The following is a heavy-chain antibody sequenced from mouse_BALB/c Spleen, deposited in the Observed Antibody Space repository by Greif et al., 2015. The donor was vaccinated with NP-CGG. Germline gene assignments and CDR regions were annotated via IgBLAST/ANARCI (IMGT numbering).Heavy chain of an antibody. J-gene: IGHJ4*01. CDR2: IDPANGNT. CDR1: GFNIKDTY. CDR3: ARWLPSYAMDY. V-gene: IGHV14-3*02. Sequence: DVKLQESGAELVKPGASVKLSCTASGFNIKDTYMHWVKQRPEQGLEWIGRIDPANGNTKYDPKFQGKATITADTSSNTAYLQLSSLTSEDTAVYYCARWLPSYAMDYWGQGTSVTVSS. D-gene: IGHD2-2*01.